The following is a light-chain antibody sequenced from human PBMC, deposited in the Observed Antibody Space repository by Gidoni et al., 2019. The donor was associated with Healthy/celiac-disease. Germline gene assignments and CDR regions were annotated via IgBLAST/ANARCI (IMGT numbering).Light chain of an antibody. V-gene: IGKV3-11*01. Sequence: ETVSTQSPATLSLSPGERATLPCRASQSVSSHLAWYQQPPGQAPRLLIYDASNRATGIPARFSGSGSGTDFTLTISSLEPEDFAVYYCQQRSNWPSLTFGGGTKVEIK. CDR1: QSVSSH. CDR3: QQRSNWPSLT. J-gene: IGKJ4*01. CDR2: DAS.